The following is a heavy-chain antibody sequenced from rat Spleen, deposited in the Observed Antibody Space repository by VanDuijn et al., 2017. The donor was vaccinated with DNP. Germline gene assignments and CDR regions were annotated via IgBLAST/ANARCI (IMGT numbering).Heavy chain of an antibody. Sequence: EVQLVESGGGLVQPGRSLKLSCAASGFSFSVYDMAWVRQAPTKGLEWVASITSSGGSTYYPDSVKGRFTISRDNAKNTLYLQMNSLRSEDTATYYCARGLDAWGQGTSVTVSS. J-gene: IGHJ4*01. CDR2: ITSSGGST. CDR3: ARGLDA. V-gene: IGHV5S13*01. CDR1: GFSFSVYD.